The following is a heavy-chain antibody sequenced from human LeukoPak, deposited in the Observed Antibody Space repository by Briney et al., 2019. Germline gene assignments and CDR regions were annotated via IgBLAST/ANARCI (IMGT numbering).Heavy chain of an antibody. Sequence: PGGSLRLSCTASGFTFGDYAMSWVRQAPGKGREGVGFIRSKAYGGTTEYAASVKGRFTISRDDSKSIAYLQMNSLKTEDTAVYYCTRERRWFDAFDIWGQGTMVTVSS. CDR3: TRERRWFDAFDI. CDR1: GFTFGDYA. D-gene: IGHD2-15*01. J-gene: IGHJ3*02. CDR2: IRSKAYGGTT. V-gene: IGHV3-49*04.